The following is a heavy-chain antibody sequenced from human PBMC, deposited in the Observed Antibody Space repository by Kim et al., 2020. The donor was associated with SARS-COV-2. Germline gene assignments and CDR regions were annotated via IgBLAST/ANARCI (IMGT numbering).Heavy chain of an antibody. J-gene: IGHJ4*02. D-gene: IGHD3-16*01. V-gene: IGHV2-5*01. CDR3: AHLRAIWGHFDY. CDR2: K. Sequence: KRNRPSLKSRLTITKDTSKNQVVLTMTNMDPVDTATYYCAHLRAIWGHFDYWGQGTLVIVSS.